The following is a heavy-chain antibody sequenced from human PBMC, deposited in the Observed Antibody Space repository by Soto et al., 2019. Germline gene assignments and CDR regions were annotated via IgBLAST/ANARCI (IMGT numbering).Heavy chain of an antibody. V-gene: IGHV4-59*02. CDR3: ARRWQQLSWLDV. CDR2: VYASGSMTT. J-gene: IGHJ5*02. CDR1: GHSVIKYS. Sequence: TPPPPSSVSGHSVIKYSWLSVRHSPGKELEWIGYVYASGSMTTSYNPSGKSRATISVDPSKNEVSLKLTSVTPADTAVYYCARRWQQLSWLDVWGQGTLVTVS.